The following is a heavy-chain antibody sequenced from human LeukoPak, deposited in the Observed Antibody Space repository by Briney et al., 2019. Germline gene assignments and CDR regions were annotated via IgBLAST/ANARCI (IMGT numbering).Heavy chain of an antibody. CDR2: IRYDGSNK. CDR1: GYTFSSYG. D-gene: IGHD1-26*01. V-gene: IGHV3-30*02. J-gene: IGHJ6*03. CDR3: AKDRGDYYYMDV. Sequence: GGTLRLSCVASGYTFSSYGMHWVRQAPGKGLEWVAFIRYDGSNKFYTDSVKGRFSISRDSPKNTVFLQMNSLSGEDTAVYYCAKDRGDYYYMDVWGKGTTVTVSS.